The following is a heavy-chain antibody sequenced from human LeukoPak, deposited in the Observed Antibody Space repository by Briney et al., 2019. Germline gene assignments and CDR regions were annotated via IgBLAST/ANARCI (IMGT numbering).Heavy chain of an antibody. V-gene: IGHV3-23*01. CDR2: ISVSGNT. CDR1: GFTLSSYA. Sequence: GGSLRLSCAASGFTLSSYAMSWVRQGPGKGLEWVSAISVSGNTYHADSVKGRFTISRGSSKNTLYLQMNSLRAEDAAVYYCAKAPVTTCSGAYCYPFDYWGQGTLVTVSS. CDR3: AKAPVTTCSGAYCYPFDY. D-gene: IGHD2-15*01. J-gene: IGHJ4*02.